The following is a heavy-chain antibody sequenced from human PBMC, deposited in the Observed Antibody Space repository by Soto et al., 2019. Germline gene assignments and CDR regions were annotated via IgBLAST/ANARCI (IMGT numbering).Heavy chain of an antibody. CDR1: GFTFSSYG. Sequence: GGSLRLSCAASGFTFSSYGMHWVRQAPGKGLEWVAVIWYDGSNKYYADSVKGRFTISRDNSKNTLYLQMNSLRAEDTAVYYCARETLPAATPHDYGMDVWGQGTTVTVSS. CDR2: IWYDGSNK. CDR3: ARETLPAATPHDYGMDV. D-gene: IGHD2-15*01. V-gene: IGHV3-33*01. J-gene: IGHJ6*02.